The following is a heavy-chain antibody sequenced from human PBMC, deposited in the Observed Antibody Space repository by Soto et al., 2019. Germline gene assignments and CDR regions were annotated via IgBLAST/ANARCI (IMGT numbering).Heavy chain of an antibody. V-gene: IGHV1-69*01. Sequence: QVQLVQSGAEVKKPGSSVKVSCKASGGTFSSYAISWVRQAPGQGLEWMGGIIPIFGTANYAQKFQGRVTITADESKSTAYMELSSLRSEDTAVYYCASRRLLDDFWSGYYYYYGMDVWGQGTTVTVSS. CDR3: ASRRLLDDFWSGYYYYYGMDV. CDR2: IIPIFGTA. J-gene: IGHJ6*02. D-gene: IGHD3-3*01. CDR1: GGTFSSYA.